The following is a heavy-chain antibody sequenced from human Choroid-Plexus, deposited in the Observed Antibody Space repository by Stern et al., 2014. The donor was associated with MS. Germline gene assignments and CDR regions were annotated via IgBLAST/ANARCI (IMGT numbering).Heavy chain of an antibody. CDR2: VSDDGSNK. J-gene: IGHJ5*02. V-gene: IGHV3-30*18. D-gene: IGHD2/OR15-2a*01. CDR3: AKDRQYLTYFVDH. CDR1: GFTFGSCA. Sequence: VQLVESGGGVVQPGRPLRLSCVASGFTFGSCAMHWVRQAPGKGLEWVAGVSDDGSNKYYADSVKGRFTISRDNSQNTLYMQMSSLRPEDTAVYYCAKDRQYLTYFVDHWGQGSLVTVSS.